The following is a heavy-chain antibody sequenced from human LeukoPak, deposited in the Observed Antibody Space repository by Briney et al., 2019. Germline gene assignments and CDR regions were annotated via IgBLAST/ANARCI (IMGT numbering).Heavy chain of an antibody. D-gene: IGHD3-16*02. Sequence: SVKVSCKASGGTFSSYAISWVRQAPGQGLEWMGRIIPIFGTANYAQKFRGRVTITTDESTSTAYMELSSLRSEDTAVYYCARDGVGYDYVWGSYRHDAFDIWGQGTMVTVSS. CDR3: ARDGVGYDYVWGSYRHDAFDI. CDR1: GGTFSSYA. V-gene: IGHV1-69*05. J-gene: IGHJ3*02. CDR2: IIPIFGTA.